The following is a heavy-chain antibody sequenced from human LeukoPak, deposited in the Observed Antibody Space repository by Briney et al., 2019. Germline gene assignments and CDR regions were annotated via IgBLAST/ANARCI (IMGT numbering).Heavy chain of an antibody. CDR3: ARGYHNAFDI. Sequence: GVSLRLSCAASGFTFSSYWMHWVRQVPGKGLVWVSRINSDGSSTTYADSVKGRFTISRDNAKNTLYLQMNSLRVEDTAVYYCARGYHNAFDIWGQGTMVTVSS. D-gene: IGHD2-2*01. V-gene: IGHV3-74*01. CDR2: INSDGSST. J-gene: IGHJ3*02. CDR1: GFTFSSYW.